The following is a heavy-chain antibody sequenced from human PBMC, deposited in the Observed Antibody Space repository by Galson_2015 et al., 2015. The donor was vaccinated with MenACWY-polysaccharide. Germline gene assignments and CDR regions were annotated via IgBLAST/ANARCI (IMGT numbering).Heavy chain of an antibody. J-gene: IGHJ5*02. CDR3: AKDSTDFWSVAGRFDH. Sequence: ALRLSCAASGFTFTSYAMSWVRQARGKGLEWVSAVRSSGGNTYYADSVKGRFTISRDNSKNTLYLQMNSLRAEDTAVYYCAKDSTDFWSVAGRFDHWGQGTLVTVSS. CDR1: GFTFTSYA. CDR2: VRSSGGNT. D-gene: IGHD3-3*01. V-gene: IGHV3-23*01.